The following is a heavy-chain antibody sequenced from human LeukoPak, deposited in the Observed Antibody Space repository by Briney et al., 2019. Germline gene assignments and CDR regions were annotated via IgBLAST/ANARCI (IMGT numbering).Heavy chain of an antibody. J-gene: IGHJ4*02. D-gene: IGHD5-18*01. V-gene: IGHV3-30*18. CDR3: AKDERGIQLWFSALDY. CDR1: GFTFSSYG. Sequence: GGSLRLSCAASGFTFSSYGMPWVRQAPGKGLEWVAVISYDGSNKYYADSVKGRFTISRDNSKNTLYLQMNSLRAEDTAVYYCAKDERGIQLWFSALDYWGQGTLVTVSS. CDR2: ISYDGSNK.